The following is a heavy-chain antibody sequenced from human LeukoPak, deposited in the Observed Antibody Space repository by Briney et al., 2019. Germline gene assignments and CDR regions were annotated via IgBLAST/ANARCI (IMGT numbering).Heavy chain of an antibody. J-gene: IGHJ4*02. CDR1: GYTFTSYG. D-gene: IGHD3-16*02. V-gene: IGHV1-18*01. Sequence: GASVTVSCKASGYTFTSYGISWVRQAPGQGLEWMGWISAYNGNTNYAQKLQGRVTMTTDTSTSTAYMELRSLRSDDTAVYYCAREGLRLGELSSTTIDYWGQGTLVTVSS. CDR3: AREGLRLGELSSTTIDY. CDR2: ISAYNGNT.